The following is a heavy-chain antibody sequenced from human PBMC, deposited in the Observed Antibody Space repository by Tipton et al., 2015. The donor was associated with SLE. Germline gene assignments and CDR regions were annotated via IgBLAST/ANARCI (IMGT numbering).Heavy chain of an antibody. J-gene: IGHJ4*02. CDR2: ISYSGST. V-gene: IGHV4-39*07. D-gene: IGHD7-27*01. CDR1: GGSITSSSYY. Sequence: TLSLTCTVSGGSITSSSYYWGWIRQSPEKGLEWIGSISYSGSTSYTPSLKSRVNISVDTSKNQFSLKLSSVTAADTAVYYCARDPSHWDGDYWGRGTLVTVSS. CDR3: ARDPSHWDGDY.